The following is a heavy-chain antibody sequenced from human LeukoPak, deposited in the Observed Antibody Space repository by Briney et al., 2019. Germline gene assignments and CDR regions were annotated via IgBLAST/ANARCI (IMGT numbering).Heavy chain of an antibody. CDR1: GDSVSSSNFF. J-gene: IGHJ5*02. V-gene: IGHV4-39*02. CDR3: ARHEYQVFPPANWFDP. Sequence: PSETLSLTCTVSGDSVSSSNFFWGWIRQPPGKGLEWIGSFHYGGSAFYNPSPKSRVTISVDTSNNHFSLKLTSVTAADSAVYYCARHEYQVFPPANWFDPWGQGTLVTVSS. CDR2: FHYGGSA. D-gene: IGHD6-6*01.